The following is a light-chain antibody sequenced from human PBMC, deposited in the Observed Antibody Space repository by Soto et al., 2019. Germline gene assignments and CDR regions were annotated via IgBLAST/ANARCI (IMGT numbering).Light chain of an antibody. CDR3: QHYNSYSEA. Sequence: IQITHSLCTLSGSVLYRATITFRASQTISSWLAWYQQKPGKAPKLLIYKASTLKSGVPSRFSGSGSGTEFTLTISSLQPDDFATYYCQHYNSYSEAFGQGTKVDIK. V-gene: IGKV1-5*03. CDR2: KAS. CDR1: QTISSW. J-gene: IGKJ1*01.